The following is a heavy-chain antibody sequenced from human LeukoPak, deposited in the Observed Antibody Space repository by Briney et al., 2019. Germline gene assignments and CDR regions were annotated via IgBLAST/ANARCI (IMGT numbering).Heavy chain of an antibody. CDR3: AGPSRGVRFDS. J-gene: IGHJ5*01. CDR2: IYRSGDT. V-gene: IGHV4-39*01. Sequence: SETLSLTCTVSGGSISSGSYYWSWIRQPPGKGLEWIGSIYRSGDTYYNPSLNSRVTISIDTSKNQFSLRLSSVTAADTAVYYCAGPSRGVRFDSWGQGTLVTVSS. D-gene: IGHD3-10*01. CDR1: GGSISSGSYY.